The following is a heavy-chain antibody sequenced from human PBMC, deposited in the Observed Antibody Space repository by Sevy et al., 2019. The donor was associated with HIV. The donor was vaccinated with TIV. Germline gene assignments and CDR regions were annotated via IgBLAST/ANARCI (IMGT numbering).Heavy chain of an antibody. CDR2: ISGSGGYT. CDR1: GFIFSSYV. D-gene: IGHD6-25*01. CDR3: EAITTAGRDY. V-gene: IGHV3-23*01. Sequence: GGSLRLSCAASGFIFSSYVMTWVRQAPGKGLEWVSTISGSGGYTYYAESVKGRFTISRNNSNKILYLQMNSLRAEDRAVYYCEAITTAGRDYWGQGTLVTVSS. J-gene: IGHJ4*02.